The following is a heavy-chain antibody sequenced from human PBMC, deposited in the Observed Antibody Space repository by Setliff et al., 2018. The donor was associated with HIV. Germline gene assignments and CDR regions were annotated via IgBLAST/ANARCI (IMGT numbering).Heavy chain of an antibody. Sequence: GASVKVSCKASGYTFTSYYMHWVRQAPGQGLEWMGLIHPSTGNTYYTQKFQGRVTWTRDTSTSTVYMELSSPRSEDTAVYYCARDSSTGWFSADYWGQGTLVTVSS. CDR2: IHPSTGNT. V-gene: IGHV1-46*01. D-gene: IGHD6-19*01. CDR3: ARDSSTGWFSADY. CDR1: GYTFTSYY. J-gene: IGHJ4*02.